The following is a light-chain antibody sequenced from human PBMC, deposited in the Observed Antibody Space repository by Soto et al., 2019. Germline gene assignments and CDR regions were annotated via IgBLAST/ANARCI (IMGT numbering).Light chain of an antibody. CDR1: RDIGND. V-gene: IGKV1-6*01. CDR2: AAS. J-gene: IGKJ1*01. Sequence: AIQMTQSPSSLSASVGDRVTITCRASRDIGNDLGWYQQKPGKAPKHLIFAASNLQSGVPSRFSGGGSGTDFTLTISSLQADDFATYYCLQHFNFSWTFCQGTKFE. CDR3: LQHFNFSWT.